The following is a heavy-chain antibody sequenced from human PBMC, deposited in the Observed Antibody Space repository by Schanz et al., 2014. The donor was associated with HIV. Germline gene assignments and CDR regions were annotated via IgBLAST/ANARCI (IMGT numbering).Heavy chain of an antibody. Sequence: QVQLVQSGTEVKKPGASVKVSCKASGYTFISYGITWVRQAPGQGLEWMGWISTYNGNTGYAQKFQGRVTLTRNTSISTAYMELSSLTSEDTAVYYCARGARDCTNGVCGGYYFDYWGQGTLVTVSS. J-gene: IGHJ4*02. CDR1: GYTFISYG. D-gene: IGHD2-8*01. V-gene: IGHV1-8*02. CDR3: ARGARDCTNGVCGGYYFDY. CDR2: ISTYNGNT.